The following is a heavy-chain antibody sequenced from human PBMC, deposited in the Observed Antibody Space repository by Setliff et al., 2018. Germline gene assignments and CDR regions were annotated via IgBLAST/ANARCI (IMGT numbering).Heavy chain of an antibody. Sequence: SETLSLTCTVSGGSISSGSYYWSWIRQPAGKGLEWIGHIYTSGSTNYNPSLKSRVTISVDTSKNQFSLKLSSVTAADTAVYYCARLYGGYCSSTSCFYFDYWGQGTPVTVSS. CDR2: IYTSGST. CDR1: GGSISSGSYY. V-gene: IGHV4-61*09. J-gene: IGHJ4*02. CDR3: ARLYGGYCSSTSCFYFDY. D-gene: IGHD2-2*01.